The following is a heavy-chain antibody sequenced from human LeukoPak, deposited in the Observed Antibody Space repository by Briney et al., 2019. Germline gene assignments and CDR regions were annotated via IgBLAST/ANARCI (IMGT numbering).Heavy chain of an antibody. CDR3: AKGTYDSRGHFDY. CDR2: IRSNGETA. CDR1: GFTFSSIA. V-gene: IGHV3-23*01. Sequence: GGSLRLSCAASGFTFSSIAMSWVRQAPGKGLEWVSAIRSNGETAYNVASVKGRFTISRDNSKNTLYLQMNSLRAEDTAAYYCAKGTYDSRGHFDYWGQGTLVSVSS. J-gene: IGHJ4*02. D-gene: IGHD3-22*01.